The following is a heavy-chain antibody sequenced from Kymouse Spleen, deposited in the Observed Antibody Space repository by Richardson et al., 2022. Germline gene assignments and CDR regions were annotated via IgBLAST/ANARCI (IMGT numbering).Heavy chain of an antibody. CDR2: IRSKANSYAT. J-gene: IGHJ4*02. CDR1: GFTFSGSA. CDR3: TRPTEYSSSSGGYYFDY. V-gene: IGHV3-73*02. Sequence: EVQLVESGGGLVQPGGSLKLSCAASGFTFSGSAMHWVRQASGKGLEWVGRIRSKANSYATAYAASVKGRFTISRDDSKNTAYLQMNSLKTEDTAVYYCTRPTEYSSSSGGYYFDYWGQGTLVTVSS. D-gene: IGHD6-6*01.